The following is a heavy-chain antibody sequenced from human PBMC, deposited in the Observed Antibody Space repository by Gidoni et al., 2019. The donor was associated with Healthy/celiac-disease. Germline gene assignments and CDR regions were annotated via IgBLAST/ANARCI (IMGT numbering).Heavy chain of an antibody. V-gene: IGHV3-23*01. CDR3: ARDRSPYYFDC. J-gene: IGHJ4*02. CDR1: GFTFSGYA. CDR2: ISDST. Sequence: EVQLLESGGGLVQPGGSLRLSCAASGFTFSGYAMSWVRQAPGKGLEWVSAISDSTYYADSVKGRFTIFRDNSKNTLYLQMNSLRAEDTALYYCARDRSPYYFDCWGQGTLVTVSS.